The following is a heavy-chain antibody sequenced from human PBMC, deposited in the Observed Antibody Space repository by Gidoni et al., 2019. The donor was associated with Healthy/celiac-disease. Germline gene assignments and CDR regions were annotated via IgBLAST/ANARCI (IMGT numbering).Heavy chain of an antibody. CDR3: ATPTSIAARPAMDV. CDR1: GGTFSSYA. D-gene: IGHD6-6*01. J-gene: IGHJ6*03. V-gene: IGHV1-69*01. CDR2: IIPIFGTA. Sequence: QVQLVQSGAEVKKPGPSVKVSCKASGGTFSSYAISWVRQAPGQGLEWMGGIIPIFGTANYAQKFQGRVRITADESTSTAYMELSSLRSEDTAVYYCATPTSIAARPAMDVWGKGTTVTVSS.